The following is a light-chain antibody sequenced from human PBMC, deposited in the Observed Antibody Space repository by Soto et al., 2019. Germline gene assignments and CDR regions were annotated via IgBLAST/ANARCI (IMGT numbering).Light chain of an antibody. V-gene: IGKV3-11*01. CDR3: QQRSNWSPIT. CDR2: DAS. CDR1: QSVSSY. Sequence: EIVLTQSPATLSLSPGERVTLSCRASQSVSSYLAWYQQKPGQAPRLLIYDASNRATGIPARFSGSGSGTDFTLTISSLEPEDFAVYYCQQRSNWSPITFGQGTRLEIK. J-gene: IGKJ5*01.